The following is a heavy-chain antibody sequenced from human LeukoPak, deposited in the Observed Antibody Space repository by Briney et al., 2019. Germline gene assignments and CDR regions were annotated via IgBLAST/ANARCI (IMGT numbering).Heavy chain of an antibody. CDR1: GFTFSNYA. CDR2: VSGSGTNT. J-gene: IGHJ4*02. V-gene: IGHV3-23*01. D-gene: IGHD3-22*01. CDR3: ARDYYDSSGYLDY. Sequence: PGGSLRLSCAASGFTFSNYAMNWVRQAPGKGLEWVSAVSGSGTNTYHADSAKGRFTISRDNAKNSLYLQMNSLRAEDTAVYYCARDYYDSSGYLDYWGQGTLVTVSS.